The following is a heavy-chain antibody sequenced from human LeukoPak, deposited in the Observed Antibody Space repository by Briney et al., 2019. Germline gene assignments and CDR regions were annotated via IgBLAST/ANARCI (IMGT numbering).Heavy chain of an antibody. J-gene: IGHJ6*02. D-gene: IGHD2-15*01. Sequence: GGSLRLPCAASGFTFSSYAMSWVRQAPGKGLEWVSAISGSGGSTYYADSVKGRFTISRDNSKNTLYLQMNSLRAEDTAVYYCAKGQDCSGGSCYSKGYYYYGMDVWGQGTTVTVSS. CDR1: GFTFSSYA. CDR3: AKGQDCSGGSCYSKGYYYYGMDV. V-gene: IGHV3-23*01. CDR2: ISGSGGST.